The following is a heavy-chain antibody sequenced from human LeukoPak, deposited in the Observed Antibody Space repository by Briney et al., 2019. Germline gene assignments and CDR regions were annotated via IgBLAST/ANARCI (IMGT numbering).Heavy chain of an antibody. CDR3: ARSVVVTATLRYHYGMDV. V-gene: IGHV4-59*01. D-gene: IGHD2-21*02. Sequence: KASETLSLTCTVSGGSIRSYYWNWIRQPPGKGLEWIGYIYDSGTTNYNPSLKSRVTMSVDSSKNQSSLKLTSVTAADTAVYYCARSVVVTATLRYHYGMDVWGQGTTVTVSS. J-gene: IGHJ6*02. CDR1: GGSIRSYY. CDR2: IYDSGTT.